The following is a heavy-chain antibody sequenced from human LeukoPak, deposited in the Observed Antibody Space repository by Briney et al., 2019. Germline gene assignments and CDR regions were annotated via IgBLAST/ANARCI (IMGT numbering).Heavy chain of an antibody. V-gene: IGHV3-48*04. CDR1: GFTFSGHN. Sequence: GVSLRLSCAASGFTFSGHNMNWVRQAPGKGLEWISFVSSSSGTIYYADSVNGRFTISRDNSKNIVYLQMDSLRVDDTALYYCARGGYQPYYYMDVWGTGTTVTVSS. CDR3: ARGGYQPYYYMDV. D-gene: IGHD2-2*01. CDR2: VSSSSGTI. J-gene: IGHJ6*03.